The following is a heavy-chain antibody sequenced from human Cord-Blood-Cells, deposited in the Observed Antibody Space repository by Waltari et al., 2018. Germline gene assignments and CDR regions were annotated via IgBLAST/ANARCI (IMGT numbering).Heavy chain of an antibody. J-gene: IGHJ4*02. V-gene: IGHV1-2*06. CDR1: GYTFPGYY. Sequence: QVQLVQSGAEVKKPGASVKVSCKASGYTFPGYYMHWVRQAPGQGLEWMGRTNPNSGGTNDAQKFQGRVTMTRDTSISTAYMELSSLRSDDTAVYYCARAAGHFDYWGQGTLVTVSS. CDR3: ARAAGHFDY. D-gene: IGHD3-10*01. CDR2: TNPNSGGT.